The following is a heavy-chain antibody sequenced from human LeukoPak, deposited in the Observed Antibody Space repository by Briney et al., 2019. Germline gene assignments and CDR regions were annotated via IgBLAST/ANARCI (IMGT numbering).Heavy chain of an antibody. Sequence: GGSLRLSCAASGFTFSSYAMSWVRQAPGKGLEWVPAISGSGGSTYYADSVKGRFTISRDNSKNTLYLQMNSLRAEDTAVYYCAKAPHMYYYYMDVWGKGTTVTVSS. D-gene: IGHD2-21*01. CDR1: GFTFSSYA. J-gene: IGHJ6*03. CDR3: AKAPHMYYYYMDV. V-gene: IGHV3-23*01. CDR2: ISGSGGST.